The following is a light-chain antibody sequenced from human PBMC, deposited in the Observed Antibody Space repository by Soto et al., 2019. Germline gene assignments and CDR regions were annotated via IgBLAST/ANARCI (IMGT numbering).Light chain of an antibody. CDR3: QQYDHWLGT. CDR1: QSVSSN. CDR2: GAS. V-gene: IGKV3-15*01. J-gene: IGKJ1*01. Sequence: IVMTQTPATLSLSPGESATLSCRASQSVSSNFAWYQQRPGQAPRLLIYGASSRATDIPARFSGSGSGTEFTLTISSLQSEDFVVYYCQQYDHWLGTFGQGTKLEV.